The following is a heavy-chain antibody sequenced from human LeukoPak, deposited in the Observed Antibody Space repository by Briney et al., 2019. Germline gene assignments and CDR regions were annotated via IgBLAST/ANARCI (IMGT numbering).Heavy chain of an antibody. J-gene: IGHJ6*02. D-gene: IGHD3-3*01. CDR2: IWYDGSKT. Sequence: GGSLRLSCTTSGFTFTNYGINWVRQAPGKGLEWVAAIWYDGSKTSYTDSVKGRFTVSRDISKNTVYLQMNGLKAEDTAVYYCARDRGWDYDFWSGYSLYYYYGMDVWGQGTTVTVSS. CDR1: GFTFTNYG. V-gene: IGHV3-33*01. CDR3: ARDRGWDYDFWSGYSLYYYYGMDV.